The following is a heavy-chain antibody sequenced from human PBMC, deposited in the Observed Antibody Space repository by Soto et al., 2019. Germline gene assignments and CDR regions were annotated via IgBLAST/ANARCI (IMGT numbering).Heavy chain of an antibody. V-gene: IGHV4-59*01. Sequence: PSETLSLTCTVSGGSISSYYWSWIRQPPGKGLEWIGYIYYSGSTNYNPSLKSRVTISVDTSKNQFSLKLSSVTAADTAVYYCARDDKFGGLAFDIWGQGTMVTVSS. CDR2: IYYSGST. CDR3: ARDDKFGGLAFDI. D-gene: IGHD3-10*01. J-gene: IGHJ3*02. CDR1: GGSISSYY.